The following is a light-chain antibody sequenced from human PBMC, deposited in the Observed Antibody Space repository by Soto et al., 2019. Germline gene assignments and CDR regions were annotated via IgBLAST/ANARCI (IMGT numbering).Light chain of an antibody. V-gene: IGKV3-15*01. CDR2: GAS. Sequence: EIVMTQSLATLSVSSGDISTLSFRASQSVSSTLAWYQQKPGQAPRLLIYGASTRATGIPARFSGSGSGIEFTLTFSSLQAEDFAVYYCQQYNNWWTFGQGTKVDI. CDR3: QQYNNWWT. J-gene: IGKJ1*01. CDR1: QSVSST.